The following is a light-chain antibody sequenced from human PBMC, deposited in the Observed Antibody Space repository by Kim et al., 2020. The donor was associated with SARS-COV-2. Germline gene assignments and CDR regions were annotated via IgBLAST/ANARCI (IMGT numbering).Light chain of an antibody. CDR1: QSVATN. CDR3: QQYNDWPPWT. J-gene: IGKJ1*01. Sequence: EIVMTQSPVTLSASPGERVTLSCRASQSVATNLAWYQEKPGQPPRLLIYGASARATDIPVWFTGSGSGTEFTLTISSLRSEDFAVYYCQQYNDWPPWTFGQGTKVDIK. V-gene: IGKV3-15*01. CDR2: GAS.